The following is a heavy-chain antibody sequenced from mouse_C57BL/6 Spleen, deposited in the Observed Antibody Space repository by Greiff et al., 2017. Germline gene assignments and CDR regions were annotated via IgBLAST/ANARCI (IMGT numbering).Heavy chain of an antibody. Sequence: EVKLVESGGGLVKPGGSLKLSCAASGFTFSSYTMSWVRQTPEKRLEWVATISGGGGNTYYPDSVKGRFTISRDNAKNTLYLQMSSLRSEDTALYYCARHYYGSSRYYFDYWGQGTTLTVSS. D-gene: IGHD1-1*01. CDR3: ARHYYGSSRYYFDY. CDR1: GFTFSSYT. CDR2: ISGGGGNT. V-gene: IGHV5-9*01. J-gene: IGHJ2*01.